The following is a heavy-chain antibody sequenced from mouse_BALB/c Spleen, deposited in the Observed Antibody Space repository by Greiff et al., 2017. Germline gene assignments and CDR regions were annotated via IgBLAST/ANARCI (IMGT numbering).Heavy chain of an antibody. CDR3: ARDTARATRAMDY. Sequence: EVKLMESGPGLVKPSQSLSLTCSVTGYSITSGYYWNWIRQFPGNKLEWMGYISYDGSNNYNPSLKNRISITRDTSKNQFFLKLNSVTTEDTATYYCARDTARATRAMDYWGQGTSVTVSS. CDR2: ISYDGSN. CDR1: GYSITSGYY. D-gene: IGHD3-1*01. J-gene: IGHJ4*01. V-gene: IGHV3-6*02.